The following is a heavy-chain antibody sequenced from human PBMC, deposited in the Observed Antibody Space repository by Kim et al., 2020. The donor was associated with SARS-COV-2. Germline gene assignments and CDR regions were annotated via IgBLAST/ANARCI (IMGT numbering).Heavy chain of an antibody. CDR2: ISSSGSTI. V-gene: IGHV3-48*03. Sequence: GGSLRLSCAASGFTFSSYEMNWVRQAPGKGLEWVSYISSSGSTIYFADSVKGRFTISRDNAKNSLYLQMNSLRAEDTAVYYCASLPRGRYYYYYGMDVWGQGTTVTVSS. J-gene: IGHJ6*02. CDR3: ASLPRGRYYYYYGMDV. D-gene: IGHD1-26*01. CDR1: GFTFSSYE.